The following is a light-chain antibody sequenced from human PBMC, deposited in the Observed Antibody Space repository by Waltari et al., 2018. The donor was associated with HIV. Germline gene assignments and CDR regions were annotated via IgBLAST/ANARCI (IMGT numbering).Light chain of an antibody. CDR3: QQYYSTPYT. V-gene: IGKV4-1*01. CDR2: CAS. J-gene: IGKJ2*01. Sequence: DIVMTQSQDSLAVSLGERATVKCKSSQSVLYSSNNKNYLAWYQQKPGQPPKLLIYCASTRESGVPDRFSGSGSGTDFTLTISSLQAEDVAVYYCQQYYSTPYTFGQGTKLEIK. CDR1: QSVLYSSNNKNY.